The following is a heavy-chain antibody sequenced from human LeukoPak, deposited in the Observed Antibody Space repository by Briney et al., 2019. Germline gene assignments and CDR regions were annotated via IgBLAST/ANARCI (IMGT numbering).Heavy chain of an antibody. J-gene: IGHJ4*02. CDR3: ASSSWYGRIDY. CDR1: GGSISSYY. D-gene: IGHD6-13*01. V-gene: IGHV4-59*08. Sequence: SETLSLTCTVSGGSISSYYWSWIRQPPGKGLEWIGYIYYSGSTNYNPSLKSRVTISVDTSKNQFSLKLSSVTAADTAVYYCASSSWYGRIDYWGQGTLVTVTS. CDR2: IYYSGST.